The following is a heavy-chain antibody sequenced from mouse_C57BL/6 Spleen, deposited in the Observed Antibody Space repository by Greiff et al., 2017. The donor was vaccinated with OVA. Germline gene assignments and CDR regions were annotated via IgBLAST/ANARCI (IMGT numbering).Heavy chain of an antibody. Sequence: QVQLQQPGAELVKPGASVKMSCKASGYTFTSYWITWVKQRPGQGLEWIGDIYPGSGSINYNEKFKSKATLTVDTSSSTAYMQLSSLTSEDSAVYYCANYYGSSFWFAYWGQGTLVTVSA. V-gene: IGHV1-55*01. CDR1: GYTFTSYW. D-gene: IGHD1-1*01. CDR2: IYPGSGSI. CDR3: ANYYGSSFWFAY. J-gene: IGHJ3*01.